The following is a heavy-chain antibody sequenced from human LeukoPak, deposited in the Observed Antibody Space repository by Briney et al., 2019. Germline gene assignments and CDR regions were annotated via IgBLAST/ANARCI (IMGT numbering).Heavy chain of an antibody. CDR2: IIPIFGTA. V-gene: IGHV1-69*06. CDR1: GGTFSSYA. Sequence: SVKVSCKASGGTFSSYAISWVRQAPGQGLEWMGGIIPIFGTANYAQKFQGRVTITADKSTSTAYMELSSLRSEDTAVYYCARKRMDTAMVSYYYYGMDAWGKGTTVTVSS. D-gene: IGHD5-18*01. CDR3: ARKRMDTAMVSYYYYGMDA. J-gene: IGHJ6*04.